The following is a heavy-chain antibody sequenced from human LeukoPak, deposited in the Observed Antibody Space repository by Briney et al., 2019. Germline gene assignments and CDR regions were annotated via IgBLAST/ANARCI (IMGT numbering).Heavy chain of an antibody. J-gene: IGHJ3*01. D-gene: IGHD2-2*01. CDR2: IYHSGAA. Sequence: SETLSLTCTVSGGSIISNTYFWSWIRQPPGTNLEWIGNIYHSGAAYYNPSLRGRVTISVDTSKNHFSLKLSSVTAADTAFYYCARLDGGKIGYCSSTSCFGAFDLWGQGTMVTVSS. V-gene: IGHV4-39*07. CDR3: ARLDGGKIGYCSSTSCFGAFDL. CDR1: GGSIISNTYF.